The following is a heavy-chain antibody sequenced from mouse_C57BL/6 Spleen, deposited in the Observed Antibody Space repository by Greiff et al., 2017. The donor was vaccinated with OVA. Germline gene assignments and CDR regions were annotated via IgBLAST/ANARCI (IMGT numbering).Heavy chain of an antibody. CDR2: IDPETGGT. J-gene: IGHJ2*01. Sequence: VKLQESGAELVRPGASVTLSCKASGYTFTDYEMHWVKQTPVHGLEWIGAIDPETGGTAYNQKFKGKAILTADKSSSTAYMELRSLTSEDSAVYYCRGSRLDYWGQGTTLTVSS. CDR3: RGSRLDY. CDR1: GYTFTDYE. V-gene: IGHV1-15*01. D-gene: IGHD1-1*01.